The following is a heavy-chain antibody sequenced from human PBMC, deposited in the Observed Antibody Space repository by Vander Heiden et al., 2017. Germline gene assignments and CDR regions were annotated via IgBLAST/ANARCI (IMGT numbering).Heavy chain of an antibody. CDR3: ARTTVTTHFSY. Sequence: QVQLVESGGGVVQPGRSLRLSCEATGFTLSDFGMPWVRQAPGKGLEWVAVISYDGSNKFYADSVKGRFTISRDNSKNTLYLQMNSLRGEDTALYYCARTTVTTHFSYWGQGTLVTVSS. J-gene: IGHJ4*02. D-gene: IGHD4-17*01. CDR1: GFTLSDFG. CDR2: ISYDGSNK. V-gene: IGHV3-30*03.